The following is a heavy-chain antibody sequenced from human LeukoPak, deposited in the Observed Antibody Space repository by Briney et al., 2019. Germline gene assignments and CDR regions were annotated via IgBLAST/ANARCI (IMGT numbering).Heavy chain of an antibody. J-gene: IGHJ4*02. CDR1: GFTFSSYG. D-gene: IGHD3-10*01. Sequence: GGSLRLSCAASGFTFSSYGMSWVRQAPGKGLEWVSAISGSGGSTYYADSVKGRFTISRDNSKNTLYLQMNSLRAEDTAVYYCARDPYYYGSGSYPADYWGQRTLVTVSS. CDR2: ISGSGGST. V-gene: IGHV3-23*01. CDR3: ARDPYYYGSGSYPADY.